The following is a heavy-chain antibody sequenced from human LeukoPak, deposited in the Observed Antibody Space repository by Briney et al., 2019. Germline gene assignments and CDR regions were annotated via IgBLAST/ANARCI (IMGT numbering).Heavy chain of an antibody. CDR3: ARGDGGSGSYYNHDY. CDR1: GYSISSGYY. CDR2: IYHSGST. J-gene: IGHJ4*02. V-gene: IGHV4-38-2*02. D-gene: IGHD3-10*01. Sequence: SETLSLTCTVSGYSISSGYYWGWIRQPPGKGLEWIGSIYHSGSTYYNPSLKSRVTISVDTSKNQFSLKLSSVTAADTAVYYCARGDGGSGSYYNHDYWGQGTLVTVSS.